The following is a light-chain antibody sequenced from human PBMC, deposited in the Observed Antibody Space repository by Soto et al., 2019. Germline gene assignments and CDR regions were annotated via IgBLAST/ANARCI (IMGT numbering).Light chain of an antibody. V-gene: IGKV4-1*01. CDR3: QQYYSSPQT. Sequence: DIVMTQSPDSLAVSLGERATINCKSSQTILYSSNNKNYLAWYQQKPGQPPKLLIYWASTRESGVPDRFRGSGSGPDFTLTISSLQAEDVAVYDCQQYYSSPQTFGQGTKVEIK. J-gene: IGKJ1*01. CDR1: QTILYSSNNKNY. CDR2: WAS.